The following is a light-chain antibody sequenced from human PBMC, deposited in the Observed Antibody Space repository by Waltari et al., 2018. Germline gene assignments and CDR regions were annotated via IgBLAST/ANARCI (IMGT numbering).Light chain of an antibody. Sequence: EIVMTQSPAPLSVYPGERATLSCRASQSVRNNLVWYQQQPGQAPRRLIYGAATRVTGIPARFIGSSAATEVTLIISSLQSEEFAVFYCQQYNNWPPWTFGQGTKVEIK. V-gene: IGKV3-15*01. CDR1: QSVRNN. J-gene: IGKJ1*01. CDR3: QQYNNWPPWT. CDR2: GAA.